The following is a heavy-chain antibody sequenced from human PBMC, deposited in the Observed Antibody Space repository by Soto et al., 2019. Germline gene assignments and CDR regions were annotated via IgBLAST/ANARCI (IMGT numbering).Heavy chain of an antibody. CDR1: GGSFSGYY. D-gene: IGHD2-8*02. J-gene: IGHJ4*02. CDR2: INHSGST. Sequence: QVQLQQWGAGLLKPSETLSLTCAVYGGSFSGYYWTWIRQPPGTGLEWIGEINHSGSTNYNPSLKSRVTISVDTSKNQFSLKLTSVTAADTDVYYCARDKITGLFDYCGQGTLVNVSS. CDR3: ARDKITGLFDY. V-gene: IGHV4-34*01.